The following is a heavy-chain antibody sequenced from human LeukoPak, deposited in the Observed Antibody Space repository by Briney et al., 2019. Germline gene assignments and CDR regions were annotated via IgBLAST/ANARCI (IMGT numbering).Heavy chain of an antibody. Sequence: SQTLSLTCTVSGDSLTSGSRYWSWLRPPAGQGLVWIGHFYSSTRTNYNPSLESRVTISGDTAKNQFSLKLDSVTAADTAVYFCARCMSELDYGDYAYYYHMDVWGKGTTVTVSS. CDR3: ARCMSELDYGDYAYYYHMDV. J-gene: IGHJ6*04. CDR1: GDSLTSGSRY. V-gene: IGHV4-61*09. CDR2: FYSSTRT. D-gene: IGHD4-17*01.